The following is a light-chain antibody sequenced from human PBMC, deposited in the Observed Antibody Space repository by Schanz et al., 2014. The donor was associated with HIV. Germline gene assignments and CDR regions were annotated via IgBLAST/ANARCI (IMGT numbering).Light chain of an antibody. CDR1: QDISNS. CDR3: QQYHGVPLT. J-gene: IGKJ5*01. CDR2: SAS. V-gene: IGKV1-8*01. Sequence: AIRLTQSPSSFSASTGDRVTIICRASQDISNSLAWYQQKAGEAPRLLIHSASSLQSGVPARFSGRGFGTVFTLTISCLQSEDFASHFYCQQYHGVPLTFGQGTR.